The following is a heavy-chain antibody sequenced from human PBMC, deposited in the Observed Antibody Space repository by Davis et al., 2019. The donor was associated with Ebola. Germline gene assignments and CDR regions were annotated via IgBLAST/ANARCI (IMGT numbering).Heavy chain of an antibody. CDR1: GYTFTSYY. D-gene: IGHD2-2*01. Sequence: AASVKVSCKASGYTFTSYYMHWVRQAPGQGLEWMGIINPSDGSTSYAQKFQGRVTMTRDTSTSTAYMELSRLRSDDTAMYYCARSCISARCYLLYAMDVWGKGTTVTVSS. CDR2: INPSDGST. CDR3: ARSCISARCYLLYAMDV. V-gene: IGHV1-46*01. J-gene: IGHJ6*03.